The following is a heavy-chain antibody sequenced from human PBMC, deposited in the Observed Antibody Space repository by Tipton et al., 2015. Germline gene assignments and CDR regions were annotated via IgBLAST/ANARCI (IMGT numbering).Heavy chain of an antibody. J-gene: IGHJ4*02. CDR1: GGSFGGYY. Sequence: TLSLTCAVYGGSFGGYYWSWIRQPPGKGLEWIGCIYYGGSTYYNPSLKSRVSISVDTSKNQFSLKLSSVTAADTAVYYCARRRGGIAVAGTVDYWGQGTLVTVSS. CDR3: ARRRGGIAVAGTVDY. V-gene: IGHV4-34*01. CDR2: IYYGGST. D-gene: IGHD6-19*01.